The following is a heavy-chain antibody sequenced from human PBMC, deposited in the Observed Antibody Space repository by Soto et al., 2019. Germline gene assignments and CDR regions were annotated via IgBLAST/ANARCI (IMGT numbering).Heavy chain of an antibody. CDR2: ISSSSSYI. J-gene: IGHJ4*02. V-gene: IGHV3-21*01. D-gene: IGHD1-26*01. CDR3: ARIVGAGLFDC. CDR1: GFTFRSYG. Sequence: GSLRLSCAASGFTFRSYGMTWVRQAPGKGLEWVSSISSSSSYIYYADSVKGRFTISRDNAKNSLYLQMNSLRAEDTAVYYCARIVGAGLFDCWGQGTLVTASS.